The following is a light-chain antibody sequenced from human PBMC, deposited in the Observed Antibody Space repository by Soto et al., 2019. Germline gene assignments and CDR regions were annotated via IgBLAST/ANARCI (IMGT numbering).Light chain of an antibody. CDR3: QQYHTWPIT. CDR1: QSVSSSY. J-gene: IGKJ4*01. Sequence: EIVLTQSPGTLSLSPGERATLSCRSSQSVSSSYLAWYQQQPGQDHRLLISGASTGATGIPARVSGSGSGTEFTLTISSLQSEDCAIYYCQQYHTWPITFGGGTKVDIK. CDR2: GAS. V-gene: IGKV3-15*01.